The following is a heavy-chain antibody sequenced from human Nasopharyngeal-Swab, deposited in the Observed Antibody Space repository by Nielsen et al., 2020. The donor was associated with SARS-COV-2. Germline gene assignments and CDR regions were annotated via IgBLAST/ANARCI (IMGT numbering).Heavy chain of an antibody. CDR2: IYPGDSDT. D-gene: IGHD2-15*01. CDR1: GESFTSYW. Sequence: KVSCKGSGESFTSYWIGWGRQKPGKGLEWMGIIYPGDSDTRYSPSFQGQVTISADKSISTAYLQWSSLKASDTAMYYCASTSGGSEIGAFDIWGQGTMVTVSS. J-gene: IGHJ3*02. V-gene: IGHV5-51*01. CDR3: ASTSGGSEIGAFDI.